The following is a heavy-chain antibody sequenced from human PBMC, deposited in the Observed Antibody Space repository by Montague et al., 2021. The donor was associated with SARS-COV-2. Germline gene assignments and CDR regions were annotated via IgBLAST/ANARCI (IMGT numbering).Heavy chain of an antibody. V-gene: IGHV4-34*01. J-gene: IGHJ6*02. Sequence: SETLSLTCAVYGGSLSSYYWSWIRQPPAKGLEWIGEINHSANTKYNPSLKSPVTISIDTSKNQFSLKMTSVTAADTATYYCASGIYPSGSYYNRYYYGLNIWGPGTTVIVSS. CDR1: GGSLSSYY. D-gene: IGHD3-10*01. CDR2: INHSANT. CDR3: ASGIYPSGSYYNRYYYGLNI.